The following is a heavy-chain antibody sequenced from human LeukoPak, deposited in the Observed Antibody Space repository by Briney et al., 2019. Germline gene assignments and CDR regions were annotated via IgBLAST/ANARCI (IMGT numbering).Heavy chain of an antibody. Sequence: PSGTLSLTCAVSGGSISSSNWWSWVRQPPGKGLEWIGEIYHSGSTNYNPSLKSRVTISVDKSKNQFSLKLSSVTAADTAVYYCSRWRRYCSSTSCHTNWFDPWGQGTLVTVSS. CDR2: IYHSGST. J-gene: IGHJ5*02. CDR1: GGSISSSNW. D-gene: IGHD2-2*01. CDR3: SRWRRYCSSTSCHTNWFDP. V-gene: IGHV4-4*02.